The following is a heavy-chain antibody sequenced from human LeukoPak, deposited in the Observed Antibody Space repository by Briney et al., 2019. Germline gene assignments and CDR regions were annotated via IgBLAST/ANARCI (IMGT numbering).Heavy chain of an antibody. J-gene: IGHJ4*02. Sequence: SVKVSCKASGGTFSSYAISWVRQAPGQGLEWMGGIIPIFGTANYAQKFQERVTITRDMSTSTAYMELSSLRSEDTAVYYCAAGLLGGILTQFDYWGQGTLVTVSS. CDR2: IIPIFGTA. V-gene: IGHV1-69*05. D-gene: IGHD3-9*01. CDR1: GGTFSSYA. CDR3: AAGLLGGILTQFDY.